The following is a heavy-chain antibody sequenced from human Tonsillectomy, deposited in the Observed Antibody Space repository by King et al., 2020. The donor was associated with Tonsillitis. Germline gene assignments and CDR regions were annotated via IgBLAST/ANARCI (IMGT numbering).Heavy chain of an antibody. J-gene: IGHJ4*02. CDR1: GYTFTTYA. Sequence: VQLVESGSELKKPGASVKVSCKASGYTFTTYAMNWVRQAPGQGLEWMGWINTNTGNPTYGQGITGRFVFSLDTSVSTAYLQISGLKAEDIAVYYCARGDLVSCWDNYFDYWGQGTLVTVSS. CDR2: INTNTGNP. CDR3: ARGDLVSCWDNYFDY. D-gene: IGHD6-19*01. V-gene: IGHV7-4-1*02.